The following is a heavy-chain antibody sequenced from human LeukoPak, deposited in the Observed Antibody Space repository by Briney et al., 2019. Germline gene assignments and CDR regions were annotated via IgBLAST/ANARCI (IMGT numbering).Heavy chain of an antibody. CDR2: ISGSDDST. CDR1: GFTFSTYT. Sequence: GGSLRLSCAASGFTFSTYTMSWVRQAPGKGLEWVSTISGSDDSTYYADSVKGRFTISRDNSKNTLYLQMNSLRAEDTAVYYCARRWGGGYFDYRGPGAQVTVSS. J-gene: IGHJ4*02. V-gene: IGHV3-23*01. CDR3: ARRWGGGYFDY. D-gene: IGHD3-16*01.